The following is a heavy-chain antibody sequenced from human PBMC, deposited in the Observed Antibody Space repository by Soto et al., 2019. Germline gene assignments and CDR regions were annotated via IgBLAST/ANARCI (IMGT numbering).Heavy chain of an antibody. CDR1: GDGVSSNSAS. V-gene: IGHV6-1*01. CDR2: TYFRSKWYN. J-gene: IGHJ5*02. D-gene: IGHD3-16*01. Sequence: PSQTLSLTCAISGDGVSSNSASWNGIRQSPSRGLEWLGRTYFRSKWYNDSADSVKSRITINSDTSRHQFSLQLNSVTPEDTAVYYCVKDGGSVGWLDPRGPGTLVTVSS. CDR3: VKDGGSVGWLDP.